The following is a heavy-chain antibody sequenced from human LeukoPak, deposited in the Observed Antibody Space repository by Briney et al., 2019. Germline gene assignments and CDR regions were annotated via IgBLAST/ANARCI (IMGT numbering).Heavy chain of an antibody. V-gene: IGHV3-9*01. D-gene: IGHD6-19*01. Sequence: GRSLRLSCAASGFTFDDYAMFWVRQVPGEGLEWVSGISWDSRNIGYAASVKGRFTTSRDNGKKSVYLQINSLRAEDTALYYCARGNRDSSGFYFYYGMDVWGQGTTVTVSS. CDR3: ARGNRDSSGFYFYYGMDV. CDR2: ISWDSRNI. CDR1: GFTFDDYA. J-gene: IGHJ6*02.